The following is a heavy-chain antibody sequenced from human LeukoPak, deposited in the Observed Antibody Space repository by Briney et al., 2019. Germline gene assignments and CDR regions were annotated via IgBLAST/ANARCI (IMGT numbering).Heavy chain of an antibody. V-gene: IGHV3-48*03. CDR1: GFTFSSYE. D-gene: IGHD6-13*01. CDR3: AREPTYPSTWHTSCDY. Sequence: PGGSLRLSCAASGFTFSSYEMNWVRQAPGKGLEWVSYISSSGSTIYYADSVRGRFTISRDNAKNSLYLQMNSLRAEDTAVYYCAREPTYPSTWHTSCDYWGQGTLVTVSS. CDR2: ISSSGSTI. J-gene: IGHJ4*02.